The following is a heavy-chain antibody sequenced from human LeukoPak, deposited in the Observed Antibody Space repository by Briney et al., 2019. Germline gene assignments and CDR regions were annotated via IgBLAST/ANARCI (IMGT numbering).Heavy chain of an antibody. CDR2: INPNSGGT. V-gene: IGHV1-2*06. D-gene: IGHD2-15*01. CDR3: ARDRWRGVYYYXYMDV. Sequence: ASVKVSCKASGYTFTGYYMHWVRQAPGQGLEWMGRINPNSGGTNYAQKFQGRVTMTRDTSISTAYMELSRLRSDDTAVYYCARDRWRGVYYYXYMDVXGXGTXVTV. CDR1: GYTFTGYY. J-gene: IGHJ6*03.